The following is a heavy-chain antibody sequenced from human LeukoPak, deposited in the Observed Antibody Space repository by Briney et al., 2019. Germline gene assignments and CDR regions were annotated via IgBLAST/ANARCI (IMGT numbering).Heavy chain of an antibody. V-gene: IGHV3-48*04. CDR2: ISSSSSTI. CDR3: ASGRQNMDV. Sequence: GVSLRFSCAASGFTFSSYSMNWLPQAPGKGLEGFSYISSSSSTIYYADSVKGRFTISRDNAKNSLYLQMNSLRAEDTAVYYCASGRQNMDVWGKGATVTVSS. CDR1: GFTFSSYS. D-gene: IGHD1-26*01. J-gene: IGHJ6*03.